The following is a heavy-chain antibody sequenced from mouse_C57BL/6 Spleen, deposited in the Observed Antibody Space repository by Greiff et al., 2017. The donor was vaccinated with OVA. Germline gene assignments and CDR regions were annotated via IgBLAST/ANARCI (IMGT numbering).Heavy chain of an antibody. Sequence: VQLQQSGPELVKPGASVKISCKASGYTFTDYYMNWVKQSHGKSLEWIGDINPNNGGTSYNQKFKVKATLTVVKSSSTAYMELRSLTSEDSAVYCGARWGYGSSYLAYWGQGTLVTVSA. J-gene: IGHJ3*01. D-gene: IGHD1-1*01. CDR2: INPNNGGT. CDR3: ARWGYGSSYLAY. CDR1: GYTFTDYY. V-gene: IGHV1-26*01.